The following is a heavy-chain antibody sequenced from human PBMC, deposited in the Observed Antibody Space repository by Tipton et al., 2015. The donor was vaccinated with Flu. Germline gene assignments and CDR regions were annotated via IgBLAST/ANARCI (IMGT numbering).Heavy chain of an antibody. D-gene: IGHD2-2*01. Sequence: LRLSCAVSGYSISRGYYWGWIRQPPGKGLEWIGSIYKTGITDYNPSLKSRVTLSLDTSKNQFSLKVRSVNAADTAVYYCAPSTRYWTGGHFFGWWGRGTQVTVSS. CDR2: IYKTGIT. CDR3: APSTRYWTGGHFFGW. V-gene: IGHV4-38-2*01. CDR1: GYSISRGYY. J-gene: IGHJ4*02.